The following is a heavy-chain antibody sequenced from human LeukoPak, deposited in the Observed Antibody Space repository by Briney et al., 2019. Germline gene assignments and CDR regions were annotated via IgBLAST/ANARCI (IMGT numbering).Heavy chain of an antibody. D-gene: IGHD5-12*01. CDR1: GFTFSSYA. CDR2: IKPDGSGE. CDR3: ARSGGYGWDY. Sequence: GGSLRLSCAASGFTFSSYAMTWVRQAPGKALEWVANIKPDGSGEYYVDSLKGRFTISRDNAENSLFLQMNNLRVDDTAVYYCARSGGYGWDYWGQGAVVTVSS. J-gene: IGHJ4*02. V-gene: IGHV3-7*01.